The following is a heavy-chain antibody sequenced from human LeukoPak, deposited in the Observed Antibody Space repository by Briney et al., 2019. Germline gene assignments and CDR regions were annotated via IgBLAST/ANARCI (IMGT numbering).Heavy chain of an antibody. V-gene: IGHV1-69*13. CDR3: ARDRNYYYDSSGYYDY. Sequence: ASVKVSCKASDYTFTSYGISWVRQAPGQGLEWMGGIIPIFGTANYAQKFQGRVTITADESTSTAYMELSSLRSEDTAVYYCARDRNYYYDSSGYYDYWGQGTLVTVSS. D-gene: IGHD3-22*01. CDR1: DYTFTSYG. CDR2: IIPIFGTA. J-gene: IGHJ4*02.